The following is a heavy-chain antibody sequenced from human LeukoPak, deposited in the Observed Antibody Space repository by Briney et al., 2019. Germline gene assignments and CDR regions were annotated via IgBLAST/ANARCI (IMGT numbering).Heavy chain of an antibody. D-gene: IGHD3-16*01. V-gene: IGHV5-51*01. Sequence: GESLKISCKGSGFNFTNYWNGWVRQMPGKGLEWKGIIYPGDSDTRYSPSFQGQVTISADKSISTAYLQWSSLRASDTAMYYWARYVAALDYWGQGTLVTVSS. CDR2: IYPGDSDT. J-gene: IGHJ4*02. CDR1: GFNFTNYW. CDR3: ARYVAALDY.